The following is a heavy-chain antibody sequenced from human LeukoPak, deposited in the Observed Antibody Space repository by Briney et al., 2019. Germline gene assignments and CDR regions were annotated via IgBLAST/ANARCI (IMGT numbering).Heavy chain of an antibody. V-gene: IGHV3-53*01. CDR3: ARDASYDSGSFDY. CDR2: IYSGGST. Sequence: GGSLRLSCAASGFTVSSNYMNWVRQAPGKGLEWVSVIYSGGSTYYADSVKGRFTISRDNSKNTLYLQMNSLRAEDTAVYYCARDASYDSGSFDYWGQGTLVTVSS. CDR1: GFTVSSNY. J-gene: IGHJ4*02. D-gene: IGHD3-10*01.